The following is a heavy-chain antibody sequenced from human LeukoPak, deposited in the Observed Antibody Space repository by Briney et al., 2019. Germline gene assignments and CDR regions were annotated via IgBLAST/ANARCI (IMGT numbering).Heavy chain of an antibody. Sequence: PSETLSLTCTVSGGSISSYYWSWIRQPPGKGLEWIGYIYYSGSTNYNPSLKSRVTISVDTSKNQFSLKLSSVTAADTAVYYCAAYYYDSSGYYYEDAFDIWGQGTMVTVSS. J-gene: IGHJ3*02. CDR3: AAYYYDSSGYYYEDAFDI. V-gene: IGHV4-59*08. D-gene: IGHD3-22*01. CDR1: GGSISSYY. CDR2: IYYSGST.